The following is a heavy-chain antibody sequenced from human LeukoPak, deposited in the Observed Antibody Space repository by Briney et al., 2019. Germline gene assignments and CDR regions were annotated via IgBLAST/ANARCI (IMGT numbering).Heavy chain of an antibody. CDR1: GFTFSHYG. CDR2: IWSDGSDK. J-gene: IGHJ1*01. CDR3: AKDAQRGFDYSNSLQN. D-gene: IGHD4-11*01. V-gene: IGHV3-33*06. Sequence: GGSLRLSCAASGFTFSHYGMHWVRQTPGAGLEWVAVIWSDGSDKYYAKSVKGRFTISRDNSKNSLSLQMSSLRAEDTAVYYCAKDAQRGFDYSNSLQNWGQGILVTVSS.